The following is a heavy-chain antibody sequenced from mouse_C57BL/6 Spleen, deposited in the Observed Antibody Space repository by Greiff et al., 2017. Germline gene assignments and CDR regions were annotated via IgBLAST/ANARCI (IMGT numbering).Heavy chain of an antibody. CDR1: GYTFTDYN. D-gene: IGHD2-1*01. CDR3: ARPRIYYGNPYYFDY. V-gene: IGHV1-18*01. Sequence: VQLQQSGPELVKPGASVKIPCKASGYTFTDYNMDWVKQSHGKSLEWIGDINPNNGGTIYNQKFKGKATLTVDKSSSTAYMELRSLTSEDTAVYYCARPRIYYGNPYYFDYWGQGTTLTVSS. J-gene: IGHJ2*01. CDR2: INPNNGGT.